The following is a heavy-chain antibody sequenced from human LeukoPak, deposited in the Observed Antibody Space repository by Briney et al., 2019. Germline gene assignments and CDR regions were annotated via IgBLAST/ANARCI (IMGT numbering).Heavy chain of an antibody. J-gene: IGHJ4*02. V-gene: IGHV1-69*05. CDR1: GGTFSSYA. Sequence: SVKVSCKASGGTFSSYAISWVRQAPGQGLEWMGGIIPIFGTANYAQKFQGRVTITTDESTSTAYMELSRLRSDDTAVYYCARSKSLVLESLFDYWGQGTLVTVSS. D-gene: IGHD6-19*01. CDR3: ARSKSLVLESLFDY. CDR2: IIPIFGTA.